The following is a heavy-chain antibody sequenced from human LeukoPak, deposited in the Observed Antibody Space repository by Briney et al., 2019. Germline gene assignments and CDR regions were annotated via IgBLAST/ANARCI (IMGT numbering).Heavy chain of an antibody. Sequence: GGSLTLSCAASGFSFSSYGMYWVRQAPGKGLEWVALIYNDGGLPNYLDSVRGRFTISRDNSKNTLYLQMDSLRVEDTAVYYCAQGHYVGNSEFLDNWGQGSLVIVSS. CDR1: GFSFSSYG. CDR3: AQGHYVGNSEFLDN. CDR2: IYNDGGLP. V-gene: IGHV3-33*07. J-gene: IGHJ4*02. D-gene: IGHD4-23*01.